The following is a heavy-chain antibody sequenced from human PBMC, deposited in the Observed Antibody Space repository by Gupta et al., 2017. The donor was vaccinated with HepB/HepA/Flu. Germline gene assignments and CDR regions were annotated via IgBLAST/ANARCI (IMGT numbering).Heavy chain of an antibody. V-gene: IGHV4-61*01. CDR2: IYYSGST. J-gene: IGHJ5*02. Sequence: QVQLQESGPGLVKPSETLSLTCTVSGGSVSSGSYYWSWIRQPPGKGLEWIGYIYYSGSTNYNPSLKSRVTISVDTSKNQFSLKLSSVTAADTAVYYCARTTTNYDFWSGYSNWFDPWGQGTLVTVSS. CDR3: ARTTTNYDFWSGYSNWFDP. D-gene: IGHD3-3*01. CDR1: GGSVSSGSYY.